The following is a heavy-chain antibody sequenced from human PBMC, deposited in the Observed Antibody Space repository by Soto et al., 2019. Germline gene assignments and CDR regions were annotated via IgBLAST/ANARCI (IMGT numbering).Heavy chain of an antibody. J-gene: IGHJ4*02. Sequence: GGSLRLSCAASGFTFSDYAMHWVRQAPGKGLEWVAVVSHDGRNTHYADSVKGRFTISRDNSKNTLYLQMSSLRAEDTAVYYCVKTLQYSYGLPHWGQGTLVTVSS. CDR1: GFTFSDYA. CDR3: VKTLQYSYGLPH. D-gene: IGHD5-18*01. V-gene: IGHV3-30*18. CDR2: VSHDGRNT.